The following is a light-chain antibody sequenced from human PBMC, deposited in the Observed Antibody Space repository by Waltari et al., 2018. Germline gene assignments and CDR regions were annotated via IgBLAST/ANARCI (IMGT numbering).Light chain of an antibody. V-gene: IGLV2-23*02. CDR2: AVI. J-gene: IGLJ1*01. CDR3: CSYAGSSILYV. Sequence: QRNPGKSPKLMIYAVIVPPSGGYTRFSASESGNTASLTISGLQADDEADYYCCSYAGSSILYVFGTGTRVTVL.